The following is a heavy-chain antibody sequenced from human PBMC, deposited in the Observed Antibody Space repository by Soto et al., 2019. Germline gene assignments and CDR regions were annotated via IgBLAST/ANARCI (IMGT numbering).Heavy chain of an antibody. D-gene: IGHD1-7*01. CDR1: GFSLSKARMG. Sequence: QVTLKESGPVLVKPTETLTLTCTVSGFSLSKARMGVSWIRQPPGKALEWLAHIFWNDERSYNTSLKSRLTISRDTSNSQVVLTMTNVDPVDTGTYFCARALREELPIYYFDSWGQGTLVTVSS. CDR3: ARALREELPIYYFDS. CDR2: IFWNDER. J-gene: IGHJ4*02. V-gene: IGHV2-26*01.